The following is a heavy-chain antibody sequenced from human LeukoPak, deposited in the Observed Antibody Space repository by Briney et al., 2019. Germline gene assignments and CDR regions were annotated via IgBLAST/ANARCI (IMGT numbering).Heavy chain of an antibody. CDR3: ARGPKTHYGGNSYNWFDP. Sequence: SETLSLTCAVYGGSLSGYYWSWIRQPPGKGLEWIGEINHSGSTNYNPSLKSRVTISVDTSKNQFSLKLSSVTAADTAVYYCARGPKTHYGGNSYNWFDPWGQGTLVTVSS. CDR1: GGSLSGYY. J-gene: IGHJ5*02. D-gene: IGHD4-23*01. V-gene: IGHV4-34*01. CDR2: INHSGST.